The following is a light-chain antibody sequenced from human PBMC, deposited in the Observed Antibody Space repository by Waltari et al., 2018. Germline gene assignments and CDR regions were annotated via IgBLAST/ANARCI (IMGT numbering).Light chain of an antibody. CDR2: EVT. CDR3: CSYAGVSTWV. J-gene: IGLJ3*02. Sequence: QSALTQPASVSGSPGQSITISCTGTSSDVGRSNLVFWFQQHPGKAPKLIIYEVTKRPSGTSTRFSGSKSGNTASLTLSGLQAGDEADYFCCSYAGVSTWVFGGGTKLTVL. V-gene: IGLV2-23*02. CDR1: SSDVGRSNL.